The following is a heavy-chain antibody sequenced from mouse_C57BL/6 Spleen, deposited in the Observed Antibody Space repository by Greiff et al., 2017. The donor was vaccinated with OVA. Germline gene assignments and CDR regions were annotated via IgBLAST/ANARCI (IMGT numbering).Heavy chain of an antibody. CDR1: GYAFSSSW. CDR3: ARGDTRDY. V-gene: IGHV1-82*01. CDR2: IYPGDGDT. J-gene: IGHJ2*01. Sequence: QVQLKQSGPELVKPGASVKISCKASGYAFSSSWMNWVKQRPGKGLEWIGRIYPGDGDTNYNGKFKGKATLTADNSSSTAYVQLSSLSSEDSAVYFCARGDTRDYWGQGTTLTVSS.